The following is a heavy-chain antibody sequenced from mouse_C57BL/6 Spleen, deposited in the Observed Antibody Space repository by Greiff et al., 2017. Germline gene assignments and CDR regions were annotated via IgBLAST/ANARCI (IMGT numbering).Heavy chain of an antibody. J-gene: IGHJ4*01. V-gene: IGHV1-55*01. Sequence: QVHVKQPGAELVKPGASVKMSCKASGYTFTSYWITWVKQRPGQGLEWIGDIYPGSGSTNYNEKFKSKATLTVDTSSSTAYMQLSSLTSEDSAVYYCARSRGTGAMDYWGQGTSVTVSS. CDR2: IYPGSGST. CDR3: ARSRGTGAMDY. D-gene: IGHD3-3*01. CDR1: GYTFTSYW.